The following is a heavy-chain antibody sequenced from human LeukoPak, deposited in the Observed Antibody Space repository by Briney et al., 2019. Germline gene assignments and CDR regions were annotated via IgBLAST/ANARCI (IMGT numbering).Heavy chain of an antibody. CDR2: ISYDGTNK. V-gene: IGHV3-30*18. CDR1: GFAFSSYG. Sequence: GGSLRLSCAASGFAFSSYGMHWVRQAPGKGLEWVALISYDGTNKYYADSVKGRFTISRDNSKSTLYLQMNSLRAEDTAVYYCAKEPGWFDPWGQGTLVTVSS. CDR3: AKEPGWFDP. J-gene: IGHJ5*02.